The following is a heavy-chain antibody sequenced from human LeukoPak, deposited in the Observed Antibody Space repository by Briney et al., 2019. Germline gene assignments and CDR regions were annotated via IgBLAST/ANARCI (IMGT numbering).Heavy chain of an antibody. CDR2: ISSSSSYI. J-gene: IGHJ4*02. V-gene: IGHV3-21*01. D-gene: IGHD2/OR15-2a*01. CDR3: ASVTGPGASY. CDR1: GFTFSSYS. Sequence: GGSLRLSCAASGFTFSSYSMNWVRQAPGEGLEWVSSISSSSSYIYYADSVEGRFTISRDNAKNSLYLQMNSLRAEDTAVYYCASVTGPGASYWGQGTLVTVSS.